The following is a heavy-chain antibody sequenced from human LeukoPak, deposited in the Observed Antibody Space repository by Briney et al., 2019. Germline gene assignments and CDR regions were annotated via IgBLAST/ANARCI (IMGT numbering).Heavy chain of an antibody. J-gene: IGHJ4*02. CDR3: ARDLYSTNWYVRGFEY. V-gene: IGHV3-7*01. CDR2: IKQDGSEK. CDR1: GFTVSSNY. Sequence: GGSLRLSCAASGFTVSSNYMSWVRQAPGKGLEWVANIKQDGSEKYYVDSVKGRFTISRDNAKNSLYLQMNSLRAEDTAVYYCARDLYSTNWYVRGFEYWGREPWSPSPQ. D-gene: IGHD6-13*01.